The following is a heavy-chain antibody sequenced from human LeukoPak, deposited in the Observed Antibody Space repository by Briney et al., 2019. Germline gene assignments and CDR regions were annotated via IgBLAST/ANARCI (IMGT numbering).Heavy chain of an antibody. D-gene: IGHD3-10*01. V-gene: IGHV3-7*05. CDR1: GFTFSTYW. CDR3: AKDDGSGSYSDY. CDR2: IKQDGSEK. J-gene: IGHJ4*02. Sequence: GGSLRLSCAASGFTFSTYWMSWVRQDPGKGLEWVANIKQDGSEKYYVDSVKGRFTISRDNAKNSLYLQMNSLRAEDTAVYYCAKDDGSGSYSDYWGQGSLVPVSS.